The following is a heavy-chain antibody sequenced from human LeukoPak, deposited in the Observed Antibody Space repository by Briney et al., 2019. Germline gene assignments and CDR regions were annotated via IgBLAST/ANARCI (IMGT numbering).Heavy chain of an antibody. CDR3: ANLERKGLVVVAAGPAFDI. D-gene: IGHD2-15*01. CDR1: GSTFSSYA. V-gene: IGHV3-23*01. CDR2: ISGSGGST. J-gene: IGHJ3*02. Sequence: GGSLRLSCAASGSTFSSYAMSWVRQAPGKGLEWVSAISGSGGSTYYADSVKGRFTISRDNSKNTLYLQMNSLRAEDTAVYYCANLERKGLVVVAAGPAFDIWGQGTMVTVSS.